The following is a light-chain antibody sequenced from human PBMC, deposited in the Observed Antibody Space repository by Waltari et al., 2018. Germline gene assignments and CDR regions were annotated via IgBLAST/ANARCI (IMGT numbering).Light chain of an antibody. J-gene: IGLJ2*01. CDR3: QAWDRDGAV. V-gene: IGLV3-1*01. Sequence: SYEVIQPPSVSVSPGQTATITCSGDNLGGSPTSWYQQRPGPSPVLLIYQSSRRSSGVPERFSGSHSGNTATLTISGTQTVDEADYYCQAWDRDGAVFGDGTKLTVL. CDR1: NLGGSP. CDR2: QSS.